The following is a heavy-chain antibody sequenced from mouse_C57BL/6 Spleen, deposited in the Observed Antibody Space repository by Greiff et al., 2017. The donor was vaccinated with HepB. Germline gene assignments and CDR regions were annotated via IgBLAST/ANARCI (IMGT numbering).Heavy chain of an antibody. V-gene: IGHV1-26*01. CDR1: GYTFTDYY. D-gene: IGHD4-1*01. Sequence: EVQLQQSGPELVKPGASVKISCKASGYTFTDYYMNWVKQSHGKSLEWIGDINPNNGGTSYNQKFKGKATLTVDKSSSTAYMELRSLTSEDSAVYYCARSRTGSPLDYWGQGTTLTVSS. CDR3: ARSRTGSPLDY. CDR2: INPNNGGT. J-gene: IGHJ2*01.